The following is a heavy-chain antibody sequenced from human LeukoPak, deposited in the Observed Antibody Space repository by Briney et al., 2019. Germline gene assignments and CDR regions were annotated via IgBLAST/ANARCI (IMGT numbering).Heavy chain of an antibody. CDR3: ARDRWEGKREWARVD. D-gene: IGHD3-3*01. CDR1: GGSVTSYY. J-gene: IGHJ4*02. V-gene: IGHV4-39*07. CDR2: IYYSGST. Sequence: KPSETLSLTCTVSGGSVTSYYWGWIRQPPGKGLEWIGSIYYSGSTYYNPSLKSRVTISVDTSKNQFSLKLSSVTAADTAVYYCARDRWEGKREWARVDWGQGTLVTVSS.